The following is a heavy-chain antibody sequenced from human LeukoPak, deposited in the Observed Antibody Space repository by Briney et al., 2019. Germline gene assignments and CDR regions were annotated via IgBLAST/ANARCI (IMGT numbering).Heavy chain of an antibody. J-gene: IGHJ4*02. D-gene: IGHD3-3*01. Sequence: ASVKVSCKASGYTFTGYYMHWVRQAPGQGLEWMGWINPNSGGTNYAQKFQGRVTMTRDTSISTAYMELSGLRSDDTAVYYCARGPAVLRFLEWLFDYWGQGTLVTVSS. V-gene: IGHV1-2*02. CDR3: ARGPAVLRFLEWLFDY. CDR1: GYTFTGYY. CDR2: INPNSGGT.